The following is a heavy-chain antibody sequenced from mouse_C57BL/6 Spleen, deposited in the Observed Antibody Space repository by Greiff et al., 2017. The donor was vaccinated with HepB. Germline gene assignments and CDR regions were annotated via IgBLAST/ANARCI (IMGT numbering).Heavy chain of an antibody. D-gene: IGHD4-1*01. CDR2: FYPGSGSI. V-gene: IGHV1-62-2*01. CDR1: GYTFTEYT. Sequence: QVQLKESGAELVKPGASVKLSCKASGYTFTEYTIHWVKQRSGQGLEWIGWFYPGSGSIKYNEKFKDKATLTADKSSSTVYMELSRLTSEDSAVYFCARHEDRDWGSPFYFDYWGQGTTLTVSS. J-gene: IGHJ2*01. CDR3: ARHEDRDWGSPFYFDY.